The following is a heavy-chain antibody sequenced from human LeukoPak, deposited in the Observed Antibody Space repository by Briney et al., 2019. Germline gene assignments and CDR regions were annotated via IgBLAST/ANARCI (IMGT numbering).Heavy chain of an antibody. CDR2: IKSKTDGGTT. D-gene: IGHD6-19*01. J-gene: IGHJ4*02. Sequence: PGGSLRLSCAASGFTFSNAWMSWVRQAPGKGLEWVGRIKSKTDGGTTDYAAPVKGRFTISRDDSKNTLYLQMNSLKTEDTAVYYCTTEPVDSSGWYWVYYFDYWGQGTLVTVSS. CDR1: GFTFSNAW. CDR3: TTEPVDSSGWYWVYYFDY. V-gene: IGHV3-15*01.